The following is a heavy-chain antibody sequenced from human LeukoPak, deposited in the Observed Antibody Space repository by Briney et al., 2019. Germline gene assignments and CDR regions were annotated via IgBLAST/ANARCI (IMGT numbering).Heavy chain of an antibody. Sequence: GGSLRLSCAASGFTVSSNYMSWVRQAPGKGLEWVSVIYSGGSTYYADSVKGRFTISRDNFKNTLYLQMNSLRAEDTAVYYCARGSRSSGWFDYWGQGTLVTVSS. J-gene: IGHJ4*02. CDR2: IYSGGST. D-gene: IGHD6-19*01. CDR3: ARGSRSSGWFDY. V-gene: IGHV3-53*01. CDR1: GFTVSSNY.